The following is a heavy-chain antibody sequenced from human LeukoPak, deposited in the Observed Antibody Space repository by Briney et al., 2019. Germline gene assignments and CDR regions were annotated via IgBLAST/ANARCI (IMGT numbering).Heavy chain of an antibody. CDR3: ASQAAKQLPFDY. J-gene: IGHJ4*02. D-gene: IGHD6-6*01. CDR2: IHYSGST. Sequence: PSETLSLTCTVSGGSITNYYWTWIRQPPGKGLEWIGYIHYSGSTNYNPSLKSRVTISVDTSKNQFSLKLSSVTAADTAVYYCASQAAKQLPFDYWGQGTLVTVSS. CDR1: GGSITNYY. V-gene: IGHV4-59*01.